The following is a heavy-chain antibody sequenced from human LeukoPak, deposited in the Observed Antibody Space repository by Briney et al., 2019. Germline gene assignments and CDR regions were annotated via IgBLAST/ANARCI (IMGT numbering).Heavy chain of an antibody. Sequence: GGSLRLSCAASGFTINGNYMSWVRQAPGKGLEWVSIIYSGGSTFYADSVKGRFTISRDNSKNTLYLQMNSLTAEDTAVYYCAKENWGGSITNWGQGTPVTVSS. CDR3: AKENWGGSITN. J-gene: IGHJ4*02. CDR1: GFTINGNY. V-gene: IGHV3-66*01. D-gene: IGHD7-27*01. CDR2: IYSGGST.